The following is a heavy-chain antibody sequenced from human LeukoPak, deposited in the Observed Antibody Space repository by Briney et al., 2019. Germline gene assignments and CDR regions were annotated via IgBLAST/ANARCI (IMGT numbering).Heavy chain of an antibody. CDR3: ARYYGDYRPDSYDY. J-gene: IGHJ4*02. Sequence: GGSLRLSCAASGFTFSSYSMNWVRQAPGKGLEWVSYISSSSSTIYYADSVKGRFTISRDNAKNSLYLLMSNLRDEDTAVYYCARYYGDYRPDSYDYWGQGTLVTVSS. CDR1: GFTFSSYS. CDR2: ISSSSSTI. D-gene: IGHD4-17*01. V-gene: IGHV3-48*02.